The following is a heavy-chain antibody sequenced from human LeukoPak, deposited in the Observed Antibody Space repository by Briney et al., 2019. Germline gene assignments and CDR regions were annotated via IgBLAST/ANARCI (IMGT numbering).Heavy chain of an antibody. CDR1: GFTFNIYA. CDR3: ASYVLGDAFDI. V-gene: IGHV3-33*08. D-gene: IGHD3-3*02. CDR2: IWYDGSNK. Sequence: PGGSLRLSCVASGFTFNIYAMNWVRQAPGKGLEWVAVIWYDGSNKYYADSVKGRFTISRDNSKNTLYLQMNSLRAEDTAVYYCASYVLGDAFDIWGQGTMVTVSS. J-gene: IGHJ3*02.